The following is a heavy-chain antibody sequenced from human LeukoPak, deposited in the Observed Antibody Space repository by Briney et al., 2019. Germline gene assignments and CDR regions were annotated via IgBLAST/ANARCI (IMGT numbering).Heavy chain of an antibody. CDR3: ARAAAAIVDY. D-gene: IGHD6-13*01. J-gene: IGHJ4*02. CDR2: IYHSGST. Sequence: SETLSLTCTVSGGSISSYYWSWIRQPPGKGLEWIGSIYHSGSTYYNPSLKSRVTISVDTSKNQFSLKLSSVTAADTAVYYCARAAAAIVDYWGQGTLVTVSS. V-gene: IGHV4-38-2*02. CDR1: GGSISSYY.